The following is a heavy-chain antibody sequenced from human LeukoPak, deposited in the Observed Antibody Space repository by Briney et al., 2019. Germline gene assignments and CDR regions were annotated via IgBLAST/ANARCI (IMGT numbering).Heavy chain of an antibody. CDR3: ARDTRDLFDL. J-gene: IGHJ4*02. CDR2: ISSSAGTT. CDR1: GFTFSGYE. V-gene: IGHV3-48*03. Sequence: GGSLRLSCAASGFTFSGYEMNWVRQAPGKGLEWISYISSSAGTTYHADSVKSRFTISRDNAKNSLYLQMNSLKSEDTAVYYCARDTRDLFDLWGQGTLVTVSS.